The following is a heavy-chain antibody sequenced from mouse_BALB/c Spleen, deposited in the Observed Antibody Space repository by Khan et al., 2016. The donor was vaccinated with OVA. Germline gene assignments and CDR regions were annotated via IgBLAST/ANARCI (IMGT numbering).Heavy chain of an antibody. CDR1: GFSLTTYG. V-gene: IGHV2-2*02. CDR3: ARNYDYDEGLAY. D-gene: IGHD2-4*01. Sequence: QIQLVQSGPGLVQPSQSPSITCTVSGFSLTTYGVHWVRQSPGKGLEWLGVIWSGGSTDYNAAFISRLSISKDNSKSQVFFKMNSLQANDTAIYYCARNYDYDEGLAYWGQGTLVTVSA. J-gene: IGHJ3*01. CDR2: IWSGGST.